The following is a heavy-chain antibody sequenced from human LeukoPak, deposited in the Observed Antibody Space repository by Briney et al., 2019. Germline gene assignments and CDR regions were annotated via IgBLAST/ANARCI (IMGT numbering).Heavy chain of an antibody. CDR3: VHCGGDCYPCCGMDG. D-gene: IGHD2-21*02. V-gene: IGHV3-23*01. CDR1: GFTFSSSA. CDR2: ISNNGGYT. Sequence: GGSLRLSCAASGFTFSSSAMSWVRQAPGKGLEWVSAISNNGGYTYYADSVQGRFTISRDNSKNTLFLQMNSLRAEDTAVYYCVHCGGDCYPCCGMDGWGQGTTVTVSS. J-gene: IGHJ6*02.